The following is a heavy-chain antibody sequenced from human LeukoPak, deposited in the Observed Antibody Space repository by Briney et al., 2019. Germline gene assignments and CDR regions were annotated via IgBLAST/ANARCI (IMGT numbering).Heavy chain of an antibody. CDR1: GGSIDNFY. V-gene: IGHV4-59*08. Sequence: SETLSLTCTVSGGSIDNFYWSWIRLAPGKGLEWIGNIYYSGSTSYNPSLESRVTISIDTSKSQFSLNLSSVTAADTGVYYCARLRGYTVTTFRGFEIWGQGTMVTVSS. J-gene: IGHJ3*02. D-gene: IGHD2-2*02. CDR3: ARLRGYTVTTFRGFEI. CDR2: IYYSGST.